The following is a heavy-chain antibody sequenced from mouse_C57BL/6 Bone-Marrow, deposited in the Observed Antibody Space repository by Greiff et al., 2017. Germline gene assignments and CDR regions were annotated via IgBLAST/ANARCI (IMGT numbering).Heavy chain of an antibody. CDR1: GYTFTSYW. V-gene: IGHV1-61*01. Sequence: QVQLQQPGAELVRPGSSVKLSCKASGYTFTSYWMAWVKQRPGQGLEWIGNIYPSDSEPHYHQKFKDKATLTVDKSSSTAYMQLSSLTAADAAVYYCADYYGGYWGQGTTLTVSS. CDR2: IYPSDSEP. CDR3: ADYYGGY. J-gene: IGHJ2*01.